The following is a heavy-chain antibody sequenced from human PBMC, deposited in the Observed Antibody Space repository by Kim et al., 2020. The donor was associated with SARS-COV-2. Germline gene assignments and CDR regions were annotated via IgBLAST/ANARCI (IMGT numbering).Heavy chain of an antibody. D-gene: IGHD3-22*01. J-gene: IGHJ4*02. CDR3: ARENYYDSSKFDY. Sequence: GGSLRLSCAASGFTFSSYGMHWVRQAPGKGLEWVAVIWYDGSNKYYADSVKGRFTISRDNSKNTLYLQMNSLRAEDTAVYYCARENYYDSSKFDYWGQGTLVTVSS. CDR2: IWYDGSNK. V-gene: IGHV3-33*01. CDR1: GFTFSSYG.